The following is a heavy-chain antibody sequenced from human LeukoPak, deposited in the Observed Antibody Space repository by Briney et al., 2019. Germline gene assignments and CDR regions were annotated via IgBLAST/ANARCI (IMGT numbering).Heavy chain of an antibody. CDR1: GIIFSSYS. J-gene: IGHJ4*02. V-gene: IGHV3-21*01. CDR3: ARAVAGPAGQYYFDY. Sequence: GGSLRLSCAASGIIFSSYSMNWVRQAPGKGLEWVSSISSSGSYIYYADSLKVRFTISRDNAANSLFLQMNSLRAEDTALYYCARAVAGPAGQYYFDYWGQGTLVTVSS. CDR2: ISSSGSYI. D-gene: IGHD6-19*01.